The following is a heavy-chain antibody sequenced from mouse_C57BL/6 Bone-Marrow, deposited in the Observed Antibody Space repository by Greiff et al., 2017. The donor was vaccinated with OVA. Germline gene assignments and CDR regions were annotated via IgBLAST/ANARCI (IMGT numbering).Heavy chain of an antibody. CDR2: ISSGGDYI. D-gene: IGHD2-1*01. CDR1: GFTFSSYA. J-gene: IGHJ3*01. Sequence: EVQLVESGEGLVKPGGSLKLSCAASGFTFSSYAMSWVRQTPEKRLEWVAYISSGGDYIYYADTVKGRFTISRDNARNTLYLQMSSLKSEDTAVYYCTREGGNPYAYWGQGTLVTVSA. CDR3: TREGGNPYAY. V-gene: IGHV5-9-1*02.